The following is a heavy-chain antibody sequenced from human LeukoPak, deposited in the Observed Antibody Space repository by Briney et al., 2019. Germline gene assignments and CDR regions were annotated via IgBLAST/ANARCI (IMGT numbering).Heavy chain of an antibody. V-gene: IGHV3-48*04. CDR3: ARVIIVGATGI. J-gene: IGHJ3*02. Sequence: GGSLRLSCAASGFTFSDYGMHWVRQAPGKGLEWVSYISSGGSTVHYADSVKGRFTISRDNAKNSLYLQMNSLRAEDTAVYYCARVIIVGATGIWGQGTMVTVSS. D-gene: IGHD1-26*01. CDR1: GFTFSDYG. CDR2: ISSGGSTV.